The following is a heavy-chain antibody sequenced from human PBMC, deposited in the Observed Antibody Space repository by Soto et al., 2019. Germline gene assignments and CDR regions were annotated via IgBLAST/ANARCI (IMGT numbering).Heavy chain of an antibody. CDR1: GFSFGTYA. D-gene: IGHD3-22*01. V-gene: IGHV3-30-3*01. CDR2: ISDDGNTK. Sequence: QVQLVESGGGVVQPGTSLRLSCAASGFSFGTYAMYWVRQAPGRGLEWVAVISDDGNTKYYADYVKGRFTISRDNSRNTLYLQIYSLRTEDAAVYYCASSYFYDSGGYYPFDNWGQGTLVTGSS. CDR3: ASSYFYDSGGYYPFDN. J-gene: IGHJ4*02.